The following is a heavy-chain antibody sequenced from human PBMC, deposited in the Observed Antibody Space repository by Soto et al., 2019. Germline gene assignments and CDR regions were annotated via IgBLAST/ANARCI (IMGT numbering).Heavy chain of an antibody. J-gene: IGHJ6*03. CDR3: ARDLRTYGDYYYYMDV. CDR1: GYTFTSYY. V-gene: IGHV1-46*03. CDR2: INPSGGST. D-gene: IGHD4-17*01. Sequence: ASVKVSCKASGYTFTSYYMHWVRQAPGQGLEWMGIINPSGGSTSYAQKFQGRVAMTRDTSTSTVYMELSSLRSEDTAVYYCARDLRTYGDYYYYMDVWGKGTTVTVSS.